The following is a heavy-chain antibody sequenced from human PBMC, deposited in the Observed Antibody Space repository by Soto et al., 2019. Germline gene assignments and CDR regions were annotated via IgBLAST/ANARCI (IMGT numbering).Heavy chain of an antibody. V-gene: IGHV3-23*01. CDR3: AKMVRGVINWYFDL. D-gene: IGHD3-10*01. Sequence: SLRLSCAASGFTFSSYSMSWFRQAPGKGLEWVSAISGSGGSTYYADSVKGRFTISRDNSKNTLYLQMNSLRAEDTAVYYCAKMVRGVINWYFDLWGRGTLVTVSS. CDR2: ISGSGGST. J-gene: IGHJ2*01. CDR1: GFTFSSYS.